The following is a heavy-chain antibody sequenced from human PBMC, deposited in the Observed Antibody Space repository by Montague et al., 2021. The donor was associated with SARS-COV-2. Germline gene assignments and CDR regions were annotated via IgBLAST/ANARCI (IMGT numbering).Heavy chain of an antibody. J-gene: IGHJ5*02. V-gene: IGHV4-4*02. Sequence: SETLSLTCGVSGGSISDNNWWSWVRQSPETGLEWIGEISLGGHTXYNPSLKSRVTISLDKSKNQFSLTLTSVTVADTAVYYCARNIWEPEVRSRGWFDPWGQGILVTVSS. D-gene: IGHD1-26*01. CDR1: GGSISDNNW. CDR3: ARNIWEPEVRSRGWFDP. CDR2: ISLGGHT.